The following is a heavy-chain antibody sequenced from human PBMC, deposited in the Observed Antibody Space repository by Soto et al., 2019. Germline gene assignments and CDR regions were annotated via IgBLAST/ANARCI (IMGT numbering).Heavy chain of an antibody. D-gene: IGHD6-19*01. V-gene: IGHV3-33*01. CDR3: ARVLGGYSCGWYGPFFFGF. CDR2: IWNDGSTT. CDR1: GFSFSHSG. J-gene: IGHJ4*02. Sequence: GGSLRLSCATSGFSFSHSGMHWVRQAPGKGLEWVGIIWNDGSTTKYGDSVKGRFTVYRDNSKNTVYLQKNSLRAEDTAVNYYARVLGGYSCGWYGPFFFGFWGQGTLVTVSS.